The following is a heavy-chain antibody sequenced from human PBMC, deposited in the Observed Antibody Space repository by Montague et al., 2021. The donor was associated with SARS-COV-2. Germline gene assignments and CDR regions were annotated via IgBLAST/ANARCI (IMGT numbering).Heavy chain of an antibody. D-gene: IGHD1-1*01. V-gene: IGHV4-34*01. Sequence: SETLSLTCAVYGGSFSDYHWTWIRQSLRGGLEWIGQINYGGSTKYNPSLRSRVTISIDTSKNQFSLKLTSVTAADTAVYYCARGAPGYWGQGTLVTVSS. J-gene: IGHJ4*02. CDR1: GGSFSDYH. CDR2: INYGGST. CDR3: ARGAPGY.